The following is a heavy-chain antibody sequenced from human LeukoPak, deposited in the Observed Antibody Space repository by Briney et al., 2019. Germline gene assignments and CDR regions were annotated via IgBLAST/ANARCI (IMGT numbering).Heavy chain of an antibody. CDR3: WRATPGYRSGTAGFPYWFDN. Sequence: PSETLSLTCTVSGGSMTHYFWNWIRQPPGKGLEWIGYTHTSGSPDYSRSLKSRVTISLDKSKNQFPLMRSSVPAADTAVFFCWRATPGYRSGTAGFPYWFDNWGQGTLAAVSS. CDR2: THTSGSP. V-gene: IGHV4-4*09. J-gene: IGHJ5*02. D-gene: IGHD2-2*01. CDR1: GGSMTHYF.